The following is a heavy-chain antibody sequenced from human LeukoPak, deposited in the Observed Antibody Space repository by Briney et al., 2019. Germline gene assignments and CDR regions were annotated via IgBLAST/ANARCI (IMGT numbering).Heavy chain of an antibody. D-gene: IGHD3-10*01. V-gene: IGHV3-48*03. Sequence: GGSLRLSCAASGFTFSSYEMNWVRQAPGKGLEWVSYISSSGSTIYYADSVKGRFTISRDNAKNSLYLQTNSLRAEDTAVYYCARGWFGEPCFDYWGQGTLVTVSS. CDR1: GFTFSSYE. CDR2: ISSSGSTI. CDR3: ARGWFGEPCFDY. J-gene: IGHJ4*02.